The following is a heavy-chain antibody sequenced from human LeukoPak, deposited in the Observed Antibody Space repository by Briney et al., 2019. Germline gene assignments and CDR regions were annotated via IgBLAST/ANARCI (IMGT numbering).Heavy chain of an antibody. D-gene: IGHD6-19*01. J-gene: IGHJ4*02. V-gene: IGHV1-46*01. Sequence: ASVKVSCKASGYTFTSYYMHWVRQAPGQGLEWMGIINPSGGSTSYAQKFQGRVTITADESTSTAYMELSSLRSEDTAVYYCARDSEQWPVGYWGQGTLVTVSS. CDR1: GYTFTSYY. CDR3: ARDSEQWPVGY. CDR2: INPSGGST.